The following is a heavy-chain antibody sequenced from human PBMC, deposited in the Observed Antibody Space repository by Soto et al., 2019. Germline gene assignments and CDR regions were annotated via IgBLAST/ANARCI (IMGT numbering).Heavy chain of an antibody. J-gene: IGHJ4*02. D-gene: IGHD3-3*01. CDR3: ARWSYLDY. CDR2: ISGSDGKT. Sequence: VGSLRLSCAASGFSFGSYALSWVRQAPGKGLEWVSTISGSDGKTFYADSVKDRFSISRDTSQSTLYLQMNSLRADDTAMYYCARWSYLDYWGQGTRVTVS. CDR1: GFSFGSYA. V-gene: IGHV3-23*01.